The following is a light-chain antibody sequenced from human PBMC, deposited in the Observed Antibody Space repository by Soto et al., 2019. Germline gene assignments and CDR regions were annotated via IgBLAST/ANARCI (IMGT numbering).Light chain of an antibody. CDR1: ISDIGSYNS. CDR2: GVT. CDR3: FSYAGSSTWV. V-gene: IGLV2-23*02. Sequence: QSALTQPASVSGSPGQSITISCTGTISDIGSYNSIAWYQQHPGKAPRVMIFGVTKRPSGISNRFSGSKSGYTASLTISGLQAEDEVDYFWFSYAGSSTWVFGGGTKLTVL. J-gene: IGLJ3*02.